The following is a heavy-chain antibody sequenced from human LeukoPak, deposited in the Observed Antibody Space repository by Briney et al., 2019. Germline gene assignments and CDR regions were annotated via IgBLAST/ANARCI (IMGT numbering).Heavy chain of an antibody. J-gene: IGHJ4*02. CDR2: IYHSGST. Sequence: SETLSLTCAVYGGSFSGYYWSWVRQPPGKGLEWIGEIYHSGSTNYNPSLKSRVTISVDKSKNQFSLKLSSVTAADTAVYYCARFLAAALYWGQGTLVTVSS. CDR1: GGSFSGYY. CDR3: ARFLAAALY. V-gene: IGHV4-34*01. D-gene: IGHD6-13*01.